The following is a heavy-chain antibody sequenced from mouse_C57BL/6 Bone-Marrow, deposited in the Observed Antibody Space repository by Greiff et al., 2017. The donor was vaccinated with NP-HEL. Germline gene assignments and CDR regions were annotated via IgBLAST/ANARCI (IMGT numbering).Heavy chain of an antibody. Sequence: QVQLQQPGTELVKPGTSVKLSCQSSGYTFTSYWMHWVKQRPGQGLAWIGNVNPSNGGTTYTEKFKSKATLTVDKSSSTAYMQLSSLPSDESAVYYCAREGRWVRRGYGYVDVWDTGNTVTVTS. D-gene: IGHD2-2*01. J-gene: IGHJ1*03. CDR3: AREGRWVRRGYGYVDV. CDR2: VNPSNGGT. V-gene: IGHV1-53*01. CDR1: GYTFTSYW.